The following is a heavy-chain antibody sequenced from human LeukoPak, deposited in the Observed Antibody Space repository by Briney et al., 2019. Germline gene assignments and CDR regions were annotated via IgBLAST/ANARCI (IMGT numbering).Heavy chain of an antibody. Sequence: GGSLRLSCAASGFSFSDAWMNWVRQAPGKGLEWVGHIRSKADGGTPDYIAPVKGRFTISRDDSKDTLYLQMNSLRAEDTAVYYCAKGPYYDSSAYFDYWGQGTLVTVSS. D-gene: IGHD3-22*01. CDR3: AKGPYYDSSAYFDY. V-gene: IGHV3-15*07. CDR2: IRSKADGGTP. J-gene: IGHJ4*02. CDR1: GFSFSDAW.